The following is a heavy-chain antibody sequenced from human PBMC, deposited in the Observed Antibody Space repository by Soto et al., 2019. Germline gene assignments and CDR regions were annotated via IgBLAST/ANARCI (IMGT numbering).Heavy chain of an antibody. D-gene: IGHD6-19*01. Sequence: SETLSLTCTVSGGSISSGGYYWSWIRQHPGKGLEWIGYIYYSGSTYYNPSLKSRVTISVGTSKNQFSLKLSSVTAADTAVYYCARSPLAVAAQFDPWGQGTLVTVSS. CDR3: ARSPLAVAAQFDP. CDR2: IYYSGST. V-gene: IGHV4-31*03. CDR1: GGSISSGGYY. J-gene: IGHJ5*02.